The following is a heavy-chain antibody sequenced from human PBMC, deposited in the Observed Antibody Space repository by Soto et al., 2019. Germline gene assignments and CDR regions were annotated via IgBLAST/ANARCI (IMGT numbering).Heavy chain of an antibody. J-gene: IGHJ4*02. CDR1: GYNIITKA. CDR3: ARDPGDGHYFDY. D-gene: IGHD2-21*01. CDR2: VNPDSGNT. V-gene: IGHV1-3*01. Sequence: GASVKVSCKTSGYNIITKAVHWGRQAPGQSLEWMGLVNPDSGNTKYSQKLQGRVTITRDTSANTAYMELSSLRSEDTAVYYCARDPGDGHYFDYWGQGALVTVSS.